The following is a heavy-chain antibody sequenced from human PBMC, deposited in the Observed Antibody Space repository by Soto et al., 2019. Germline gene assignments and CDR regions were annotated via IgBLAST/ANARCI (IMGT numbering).Heavy chain of an antibody. V-gene: IGHV1-69*06. CDR2: IIPIFNTT. Sequence: QVQLVQSGAEVKKPGSSVKVSCKASGGTLNHYAITWVRQAPGQGLEWMGEIIPIFNTTKYAQRFQGRLTITADKSTSTAYMEVSSLRSEDTAIYYCARTGRDGNNLLLDYWGPGTLVTVSS. CDR3: ARTGRDGNNLLLDY. D-gene: IGHD3-10*01. J-gene: IGHJ4*02. CDR1: GGTLNHYA.